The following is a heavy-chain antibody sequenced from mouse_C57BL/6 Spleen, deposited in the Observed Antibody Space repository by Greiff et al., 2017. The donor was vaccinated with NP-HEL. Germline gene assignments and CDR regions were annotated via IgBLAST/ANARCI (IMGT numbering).Heavy chain of an antibody. J-gene: IGHJ2*01. CDR3: ARSTMVTSRENYFDY. Sequence: QVQLQQPGAELVKPGASVKLSCKASGYTFTSYWMHWVKQRPGRGLEWIGRIDPNSGGTKYNEKFKSKATLTVDKPSSTAYMQLSSLTSEDSAVYYCARSTMVTSRENYFDYWGQGTTLTVSS. V-gene: IGHV1-72*01. CDR2: IDPNSGGT. D-gene: IGHD2-2*01. CDR1: GYTFTSYW.